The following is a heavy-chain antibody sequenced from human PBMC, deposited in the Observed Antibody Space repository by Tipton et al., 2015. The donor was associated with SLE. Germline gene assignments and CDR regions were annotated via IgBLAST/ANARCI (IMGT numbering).Heavy chain of an antibody. D-gene: IGHD4-17*01. CDR2: FSFNGDIT. CDR1: GNVISRGY. J-gene: IGHJ4*02. V-gene: IGHV3-23*01. Sequence: GLVKPSETLSLTCGVSGNVISRGYFWGWIRQSPGKGLEWVSRFSFNGDITFYAHSVKGRFTISTDTSNSTLYLQMNSLRAEDTAVYYCARDAYGDSTVLLDYWGQGTLVTVAS. CDR3: ARDAYGDSTVLLDY.